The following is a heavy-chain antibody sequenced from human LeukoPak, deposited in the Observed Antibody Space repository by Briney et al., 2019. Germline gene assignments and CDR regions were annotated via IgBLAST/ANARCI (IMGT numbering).Heavy chain of an antibody. CDR2: ISPYNGNT. D-gene: IGHD5-18*01. V-gene: IGHV1-18*01. Sequence: ASVKVSCKASEYTFINDGIAWVRQAPGQGLEWMGWISPYNGNTNYAQKFQGRVTVTTDAPTSTANMEVRSLRSDDTALYYCARVMHWDKPMARGRGMDVWGQGTTVTVSS. CDR1: EYTFINDG. J-gene: IGHJ6*02. CDR3: ARVMHWDKPMARGRGMDV.